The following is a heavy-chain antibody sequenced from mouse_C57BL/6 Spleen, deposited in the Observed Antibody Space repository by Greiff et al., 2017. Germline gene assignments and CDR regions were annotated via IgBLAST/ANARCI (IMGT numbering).Heavy chain of an antibody. CDR3: AREDGSSPRAMDY. CDR2: INYDGSST. D-gene: IGHD1-1*01. Sequence: DVKLVESEGGLVQPGSSMKLSCTASGFTFSDYYMAWVRQVPEKGLEWVANINYDGSSTYYLDSLKSRFIISRDNARNILYLQMSSLKTEDTATYYCAREDGSSPRAMDYWGQGTSVTVSS. V-gene: IGHV5-16*01. J-gene: IGHJ4*01. CDR1: GFTFSDYY.